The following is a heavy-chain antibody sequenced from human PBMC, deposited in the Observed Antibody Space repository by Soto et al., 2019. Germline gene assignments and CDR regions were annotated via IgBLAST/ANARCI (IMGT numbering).Heavy chain of an antibody. D-gene: IGHD1-26*01. V-gene: IGHV1-2*02. CDR2: INPKSGGT. CDR3: ARDLAKGGGSAGFDY. CDR1: GYTFTVYY. J-gene: IGHJ4*02. Sequence: ASVKVSCKASGYTFTVYYMHWVRQAPGQGLEWMGWINPKSGGTMYPQKFQGRVTMTWDTSISTAYMALTRLRSDDTAVYYCARDLAKGGGSAGFDYQGQRTLVTVSS.